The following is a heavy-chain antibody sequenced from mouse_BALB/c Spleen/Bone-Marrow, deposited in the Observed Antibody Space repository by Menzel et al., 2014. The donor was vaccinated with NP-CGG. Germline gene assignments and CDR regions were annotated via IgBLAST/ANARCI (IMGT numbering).Heavy chain of an antibody. Sequence: EVKLVESGPELVKPGASMKISCKASGYSFTGYTMNWAKQSHGKNLEWIGLINPYNGGTNYNQKFKGKATLTVDKSSSTAYMELLSLTSEDSAVYYCARDYYGSSYGFAYWGQGTLVTVSA. CDR3: ARDYYGSSYGFAY. J-gene: IGHJ3*01. CDR1: GYSFTGYT. CDR2: INPYNGGT. D-gene: IGHD1-1*01. V-gene: IGHV1-18*01.